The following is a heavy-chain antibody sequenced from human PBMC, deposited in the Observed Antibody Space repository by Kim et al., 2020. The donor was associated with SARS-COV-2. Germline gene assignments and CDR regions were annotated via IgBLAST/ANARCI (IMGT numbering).Heavy chain of an antibody. D-gene: IGHD6-13*01. CDR2: ISNDGKNK. Sequence: GGSLRLSCAASGFTFSRNGMHWVRQAPGKGREWVAVISNDGKNKYYQDSVKGRFTISRDNSRSTLYLQMNSLRDADTAIYYCAKDVRSEAAALESWGQGTLVTVSS. CDR3: AKDVRSEAAALES. J-gene: IGHJ4*02. V-gene: IGHV3-30*18. CDR1: GFTFSRNG.